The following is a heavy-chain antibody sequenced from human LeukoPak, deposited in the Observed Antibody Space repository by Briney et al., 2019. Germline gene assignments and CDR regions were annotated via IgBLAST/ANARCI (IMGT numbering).Heavy chain of an antibody. CDR2: ISAYNGNT. V-gene: IGHV1-18*01. D-gene: IGHD3-3*01. J-gene: IGHJ6*03. Sequence: ASVKVSCKASGGTFSSYAISWVRQAPGQGLEWMGWISAYNGNTNYAQKLQGRVTMTTDTSTSTAYMELRSLRSDDTAVYYCARLTNDFWSGYWAPYYYYYMDVWGKGTTVTVSS. CDR1: GGTFSSYA. CDR3: ARLTNDFWSGYWAPYYYYYMDV.